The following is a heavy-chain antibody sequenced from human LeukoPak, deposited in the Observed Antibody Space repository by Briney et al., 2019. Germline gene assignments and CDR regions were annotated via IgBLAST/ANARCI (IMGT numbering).Heavy chain of an antibody. V-gene: IGHV3-21*01. CDR1: GFTFSDYT. Sequence: GGSLRLSCAASGFTFSDYTINWVRQAPGKGLEWVSGLSGSGGTTYYADSVKGRFTISRDNAKNSLYLQMNSLRAEDTAVYYCVANYGDLFYYYDSSGYPLDYWGQGTLVTVSS. CDR2: LSGSGGTT. CDR3: VANYGDLFYYYDSSGYPLDY. D-gene: IGHD3-22*01. J-gene: IGHJ4*02.